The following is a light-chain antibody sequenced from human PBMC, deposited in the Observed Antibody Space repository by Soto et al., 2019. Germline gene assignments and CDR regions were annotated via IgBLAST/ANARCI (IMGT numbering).Light chain of an antibody. CDR3: QVWDSTSDHVV. CDR2: DDS. J-gene: IGLJ2*01. CDR1: DIGGKS. V-gene: IGLV3-21*02. Sequence: SYELTQPPSVSVAPGQTAKITCGGNDIGGKSVHWYQQKPGQAPALVVYDDSVRPSGIPERFSGSNSGNTANLTISRVEAGDEADYYCQVWDSTSDHVVFGGGTKLTVL.